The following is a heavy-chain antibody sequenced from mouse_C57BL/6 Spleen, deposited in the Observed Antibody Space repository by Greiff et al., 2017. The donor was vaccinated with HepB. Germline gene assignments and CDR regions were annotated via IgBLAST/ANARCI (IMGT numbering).Heavy chain of an antibody. CDR3: ARGSQTWFAY. V-gene: IGHV1-61*01. J-gene: IGHJ3*01. CDR1: GYTFTSYW. Sequence: QVQLQQSGAELVRPGSSVKLSCKASGYTFTSYWMDWVKQRPGQGLEWIGNIYPSDSETHYNQKFKDKATLTVDKSSSTAFMQLSSLTSEDSAVYYCARGSQTWFAYWGQGTLVTVSA. CDR2: IYPSDSET.